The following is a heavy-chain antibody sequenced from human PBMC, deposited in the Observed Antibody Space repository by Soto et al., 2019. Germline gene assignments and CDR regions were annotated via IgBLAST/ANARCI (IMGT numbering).Heavy chain of an antibody. J-gene: IGHJ4*02. D-gene: IGHD3-22*01. CDR1: GYTFTSYG. CDR3: AGVPLRITMIVVVQYYFDY. V-gene: IGHV1-18*04. CDR2: ISAYNGNT. Sequence: GASVKVSCKASGYTFTSYGISWVRQAPGQGLEWMGWISAYNGNTNYAQKLQGRVTMTTDTSTSTAYMELRSLRSDDTAVYYCAGVPLRITMIVVVQYYFDYWGQGTLVTVSS.